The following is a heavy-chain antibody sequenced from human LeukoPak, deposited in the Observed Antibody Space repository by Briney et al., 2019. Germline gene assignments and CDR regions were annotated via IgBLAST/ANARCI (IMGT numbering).Heavy chain of an antibody. J-gene: IGHJ4*02. CDR2: MNPNSGNR. CDR3: SRGLKGLDY. V-gene: IGHV1-8*01. Sequence: AAVKVSCKASGYTFSSYDINWVRQATGQGLEWMGWMNPNSGNRGYAQKFQGRVTLTSNTSISTAYMELSNLRSEDTAVYYCSRGLKGLDYWGQGTLVTVSS. CDR1: GYTFSSYD.